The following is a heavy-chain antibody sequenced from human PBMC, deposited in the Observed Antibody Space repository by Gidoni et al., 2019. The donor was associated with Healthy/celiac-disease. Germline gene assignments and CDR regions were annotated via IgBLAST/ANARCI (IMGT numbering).Heavy chain of an antibody. CDR3: ARLGGPYYYDSSGYYYGLNWFDP. V-gene: IGHV4-39*01. J-gene: IGHJ5*02. CDR1: GCSISSSSYY. D-gene: IGHD3-22*01. CDR2: IYYSGST. Sequence: QLQLQESGPGLGKPSETLSLTCTVSGCSISSSSYYWGWIRQPPGKGLEWIGSIYYSGSTYYNPSLKSRVTISVDTSKTQFSLKLSSVTAADTAVYYCARLGGPYYYDSSGYYYGLNWFDPWGQGTLVTVSS.